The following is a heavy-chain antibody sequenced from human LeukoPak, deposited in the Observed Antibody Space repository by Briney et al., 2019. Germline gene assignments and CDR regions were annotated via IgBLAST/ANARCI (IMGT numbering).Heavy chain of an antibody. CDR3: AKGDDYGANTRLPKYNWFDP. D-gene: IGHD4-23*01. CDR1: GFTFSSYA. V-gene: IGHV3-30*02. CDR2: IRYDGNNK. Sequence: PGGSLTLSCAASGFTFSSYALHWVRQAPGEGLEWVAFIRYDGNNKNYADSAKGRFTISRDNSSDTLYLQMNSLRAEDTAVYYCAKGDDYGANTRLPKYNWFDPWGQGTLVTVSS. J-gene: IGHJ5*02.